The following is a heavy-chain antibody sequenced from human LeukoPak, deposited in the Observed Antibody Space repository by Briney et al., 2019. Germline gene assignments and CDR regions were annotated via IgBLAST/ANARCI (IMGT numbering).Heavy chain of an antibody. Sequence: GGSLRLSCAASGFTFSNYGMLWVRQAPGKGLDWVAVVSYDGSDKHYADSVKGRFTISRDNSKNTLYLQLNSLRGDDTAVYYCAGRFCTSSGCGVAYWGQGTLVTVSS. CDR1: GFTFSNYG. V-gene: IGHV3-30*03. CDR2: VSYDGSDK. J-gene: IGHJ4*02. D-gene: IGHD2-2*01. CDR3: AGRFCTSSGCGVAY.